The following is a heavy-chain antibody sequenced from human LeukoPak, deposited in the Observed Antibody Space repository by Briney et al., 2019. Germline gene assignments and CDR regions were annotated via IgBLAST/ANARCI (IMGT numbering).Heavy chain of an antibody. CDR2: IWYDGTDT. CDR1: GFTFSRFN. Sequence: PGGSLRLSCVASGFTFSRFNMHWVRRAPGKGLEWVALIWYDGTDTYYADAVKGRFTISRDDSKNTVYLQMNSLRAEDTAFYYCARGFLDSDFWDHGTLVTVSS. CDR3: ARGFLDSDF. J-gene: IGHJ4*01. D-gene: IGHD3-3*01. V-gene: IGHV3-33*01.